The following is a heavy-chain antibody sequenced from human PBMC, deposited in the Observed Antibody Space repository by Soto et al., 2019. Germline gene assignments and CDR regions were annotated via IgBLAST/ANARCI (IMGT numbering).Heavy chain of an antibody. V-gene: IGHV3-23*01. CDR1: GFTFSSYA. J-gene: IGHJ4*02. CDR3: ARPRMRLRYFDWLLLDY. CDR2: ISGSGGST. Sequence: HPGGSLRLSCAASGFTFSSYAMSWVRQAPGKGLEWVSAISGSGGSTYYADSVKGRFTISRDNSKNTLYLQMNSLRAEDTAVYYCARPRMRLRYFDWLLLDYWGQGTLVTVSS. D-gene: IGHD3-9*01.